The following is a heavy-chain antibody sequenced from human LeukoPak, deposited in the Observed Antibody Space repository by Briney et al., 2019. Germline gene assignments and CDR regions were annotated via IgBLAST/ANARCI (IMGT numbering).Heavy chain of an antibody. Sequence: PGGSLRLSCAASGFTFSSYGMHWVRQAPGKGLEWVAVISYDGSNKYYADSVKGRFTISRDNSKNTLYLQMNSLRAEDTAVYYCARDDHRITIFGVVRGHPYYYYGMDVWGQGTTVTVSS. D-gene: IGHD3-3*01. J-gene: IGHJ6*02. V-gene: IGHV3-30*19. CDR3: ARDDHRITIFGVVRGHPYYYYGMDV. CDR1: GFTFSSYG. CDR2: ISYDGSNK.